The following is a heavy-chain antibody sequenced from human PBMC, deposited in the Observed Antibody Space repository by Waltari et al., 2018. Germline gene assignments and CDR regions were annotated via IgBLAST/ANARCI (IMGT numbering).Heavy chain of an antibody. J-gene: IGHJ6*04. V-gene: IGHV1-69-2*01. CDR2: VDPEDGET. Sequence: EVQLVQSGAEVKKPGATVKISCKASGYTFTDYYMHWVQQVPGKGLEWMGRVDPEDGETICAEKFQGRVTITADTSTDTAYMELSSLRSEDTAVYYCATVKRDYDFWSGYLMDVWGKGTTVTVSS. D-gene: IGHD3-3*01. CDR3: ATVKRDYDFWSGYLMDV. CDR1: GYTFTDYY.